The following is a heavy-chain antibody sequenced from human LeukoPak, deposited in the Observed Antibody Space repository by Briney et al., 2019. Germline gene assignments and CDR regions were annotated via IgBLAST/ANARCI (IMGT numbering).Heavy chain of an antibody. J-gene: IGHJ4*02. CDR3: ARKSPYDFWSGYYFDY. CDR1: GGSISSGSYY. D-gene: IGHD3-3*01. V-gene: IGHV4-61*01. CDR2: IYYSGST. Sequence: PSETLSLTCTVSGGSISSGSYYWSWIRQPPGKGLEWIGYIYYSGSTNYNPSLKSRVTISVDTSKNQFSLKLSSVTAADTAVYYCARKSPYDFWSGYYFDYWGQGTLVTVSS.